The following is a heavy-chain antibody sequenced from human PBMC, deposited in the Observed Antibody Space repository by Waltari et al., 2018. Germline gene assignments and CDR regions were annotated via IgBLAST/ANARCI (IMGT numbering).Heavy chain of an antibody. CDR1: VGSISSSNW. CDR2: IYHSGST. J-gene: IGHJ6*02. D-gene: IGHD2-2*01. CDR3: ARLVGYCSSTSCLYGMDV. Sequence: QVQLQESGPGVVKPSGTLSLTCAVSVGSISSSNWWSWVRQPPGKGLEWIGEIYHSGSTNYNPSLKSRVTISVDKSKNQFSLKLSSVTAADTAVYYCARLVGYCSSTSCLYGMDVWGQGTTVTVSS. V-gene: IGHV4-4*02.